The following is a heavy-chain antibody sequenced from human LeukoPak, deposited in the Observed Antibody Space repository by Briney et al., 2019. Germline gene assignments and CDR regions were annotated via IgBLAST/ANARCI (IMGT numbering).Heavy chain of an antibody. Sequence: GGSLRLSCAASEFTFSSYSMNWVRQAPGKGLEWVSYITNSGNSKSYADSVKGRFTISRDNTKNSLYLQMNGLRAEDTAVYYCARARASGRSGFDYWGQGTLVTVS. V-gene: IGHV3-48*01. D-gene: IGHD2-15*01. CDR2: ITNSGNSK. J-gene: IGHJ4*02. CDR1: EFTFSSYS. CDR3: ARARASGRSGFDY.